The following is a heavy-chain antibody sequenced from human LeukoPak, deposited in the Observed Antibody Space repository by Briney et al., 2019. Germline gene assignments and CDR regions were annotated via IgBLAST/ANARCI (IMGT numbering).Heavy chain of an antibody. CDR3: ATPSTVVTPDAFDI. Sequence: ASVKVSCKVSGYTLTELSMHWVRQAPGKGLEWMGGFDPEDGETIYAQKFQGRVTMTEDTSTDTAYMELSSLRSEDTAVYYCATPSTVVTPDAFDIWCQGTMVTVSS. CDR1: GYTLTELS. V-gene: IGHV1-24*01. J-gene: IGHJ3*02. D-gene: IGHD4-23*01. CDR2: FDPEDGET.